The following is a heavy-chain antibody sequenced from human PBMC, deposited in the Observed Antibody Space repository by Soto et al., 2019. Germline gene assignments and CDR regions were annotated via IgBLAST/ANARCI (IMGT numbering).Heavy chain of an antibody. D-gene: IGHD6-19*01. Sequence: SETLSLTCTVSGGSISSYYWNWIRQPPGKGLEWIAYIYYTGSTNYNPSLKSRVTISVDTSTNQFSLNLSSVTAADTAVYYCAGQGAVAGTFDYWGQGTLVTVSS. CDR2: IYYTGST. J-gene: IGHJ4*02. CDR1: GGSISSYY. V-gene: IGHV4-59*08. CDR3: AGQGAVAGTFDY.